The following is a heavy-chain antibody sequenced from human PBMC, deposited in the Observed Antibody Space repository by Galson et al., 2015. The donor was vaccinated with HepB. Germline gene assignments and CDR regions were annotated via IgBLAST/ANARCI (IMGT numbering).Heavy chain of an antibody. CDR2: VKGDGRST. Sequence: SLRLSCAASGFTCSDCWMHWVRQAPGKGLVWVSLVKGDGRSTKYADSVKGRFTISRDNAKNTLYLQMNSLRADDTAVYYCASDIRGSYCLYWGQGTQVTVSS. V-gene: IGHV3-74*01. CDR1: GFTCSDCW. CDR3: ASDIRGSYCLY. D-gene: IGHD1-26*01. J-gene: IGHJ4*02.